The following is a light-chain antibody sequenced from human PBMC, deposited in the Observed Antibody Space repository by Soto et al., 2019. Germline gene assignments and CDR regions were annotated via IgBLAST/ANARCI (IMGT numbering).Light chain of an antibody. V-gene: IGKV3-20*01. CDR3: QQYGSSGT. CDR2: GAS. J-gene: IGKJ5*01. Sequence: EVVLTQSPGTLALSRGERATLSCRASQSVSSSYLAWYQHRPGQAPRLLIFGASSRATGIPARFSGSGSGTDFTLTISRLEPEDFAVYYCQQYGSSGTFGQGTRLEIK. CDR1: QSVSSSY.